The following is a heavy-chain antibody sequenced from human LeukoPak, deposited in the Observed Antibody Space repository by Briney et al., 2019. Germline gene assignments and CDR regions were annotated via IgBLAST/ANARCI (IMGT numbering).Heavy chain of an antibody. CDR1: GYTFTSYD. V-gene: IGHV1-8*01. Sequence: ASVKVSCKASGYTFTSYDINWVRQATGQGLEWMGWMNPNSGNTGYAQKFQGRVTMTRNTSISTAYMELSSLRSEDTAVYYCARGAYSSSDYYYYYMDVWGKGTTVTVSS. D-gene: IGHD6-6*01. CDR2: MNPNSGNT. CDR3: ARGAYSSSDYYYYYMDV. J-gene: IGHJ6*03.